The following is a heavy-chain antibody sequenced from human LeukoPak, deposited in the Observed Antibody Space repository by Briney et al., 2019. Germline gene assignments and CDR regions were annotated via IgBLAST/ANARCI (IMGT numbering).Heavy chain of an antibody. V-gene: IGHV1-69*05. CDR3: TRGPRPVYYYYYYMDV. CDR1: GGTFSSYA. Sequence: ASVKVSCKASGGTFSSYAISWVRQAPRQGLEWMGGIIPIFGTANYAQKFQGRVTITTDESTSTAYMELSSLRSDDTAVYYCTRGPRPVYYYYYYMDVWGKGTTVTVSS. J-gene: IGHJ6*03. D-gene: IGHD4-11*01. CDR2: IIPIFGTA.